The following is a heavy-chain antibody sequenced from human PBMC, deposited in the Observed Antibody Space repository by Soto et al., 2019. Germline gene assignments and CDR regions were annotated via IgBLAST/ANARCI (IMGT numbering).Heavy chain of an antibody. CDR1: GDSVSSSSAA. V-gene: IGHV6-1*01. CDR2: TYYRSQWYA. CDR3: ARYGSTWLLDS. Sequence: SQTLSLTCAISGDSVSSSSAAWNWIRQSPSRGLEWLGRTYYRSQWYADYGVSVRGRIAINPDTSKNQFSLHLNSVTPDDSAVYYCARYGSTWLLDSWGQGSLVTAPQ. D-gene: IGHD6-13*01. J-gene: IGHJ5*01.